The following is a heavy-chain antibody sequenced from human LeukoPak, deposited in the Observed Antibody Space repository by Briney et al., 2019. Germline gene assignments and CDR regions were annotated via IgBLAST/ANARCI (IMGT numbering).Heavy chain of an antibody. J-gene: IGHJ4*02. Sequence: GGSLRLSCAASGFTFSSYAMHWVRQAPGKGLEWVALISYDGSGQYYTESVKGRFIISRDNSKNTLYLQVNSLRVEDTAVYYCARANRPFHTSGWYKDYWGQGTLVTVPS. CDR1: GFTFSSYA. D-gene: IGHD6-19*01. CDR2: ISYDGSGQ. CDR3: ARANRPFHTSGWYKDY. V-gene: IGHV3-30-3*01.